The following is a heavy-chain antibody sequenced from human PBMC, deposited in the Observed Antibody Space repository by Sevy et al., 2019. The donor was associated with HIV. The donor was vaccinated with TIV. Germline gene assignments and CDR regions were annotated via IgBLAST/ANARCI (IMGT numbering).Heavy chain of an antibody. CDR2: ISGSGGST. D-gene: IGHD3-22*01. J-gene: IGHJ4*02. Sequence: GGSLRLSCAASGFTFSSYAMSWVRQAPGKGLGWVSAISGSGGSTYYADSVKGRFTISRDNSKSTLYLQMNSLSAEDTAVYYCAKDTHDSSGYYWGQGTLVTVSS. CDR1: GFTFSSYA. V-gene: IGHV3-23*01. CDR3: AKDTHDSSGYY.